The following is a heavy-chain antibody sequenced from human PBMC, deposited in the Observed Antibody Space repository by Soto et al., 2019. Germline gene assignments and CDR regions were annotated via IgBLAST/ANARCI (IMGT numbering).Heavy chain of an antibody. CDR2: ISDSGDST. CDR1: GFTFRSYA. Sequence: GGSLRLSCAASGFTFRSYAMGWVRQAPGKGLEWVSIISDSGDSTYDADSVKGRFTISRDNSKNTLYLQMNSLRGDDTAVYYCVKRIAAAVGAVDPWGQGTLVTVSS. CDR3: VKRIAAAVGAVDP. D-gene: IGHD6-25*01. J-gene: IGHJ5*02. V-gene: IGHV3-23*01.